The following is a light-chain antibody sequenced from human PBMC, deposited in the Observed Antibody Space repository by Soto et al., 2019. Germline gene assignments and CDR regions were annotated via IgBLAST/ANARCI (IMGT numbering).Light chain of an antibody. CDR2: GAS. V-gene: IGKV3-15*01. J-gene: IGKJ5*01. CDR3: QQYNNWLIT. CDR1: QSVSSN. Sequence: EIVMTQSPATLSLSPGERATLSCRASQSVSSNLAWYQQKPGQAPRLLIYGASTRATGIQARFSGSGSGTEFTLTISSLQSEDFAVYYCQQYNNWLITFGQGTRLEIK.